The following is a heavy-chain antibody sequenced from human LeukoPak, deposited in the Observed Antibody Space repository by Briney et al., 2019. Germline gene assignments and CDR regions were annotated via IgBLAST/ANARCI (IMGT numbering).Heavy chain of an antibody. V-gene: IGHV4-39*02. CDR1: GGSISSSSYR. CDR2: MYYRGTT. Sequence: SETLALTCSVSGGSISSSSYRWGWIRQSPGKGLEWIGSMYYRGTTYENSSLKSRLTLSIDTSNNQFSLKLTSVTAADTAVYYCAREYSRSVVAGSRPDLWGQGLLVTVSS. D-gene: IGHD2-21*01. CDR3: AREYSRSVVAGSRPDL. J-gene: IGHJ4*02.